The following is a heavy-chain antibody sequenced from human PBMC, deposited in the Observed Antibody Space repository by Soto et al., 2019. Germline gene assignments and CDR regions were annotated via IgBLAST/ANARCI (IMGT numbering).Heavy chain of an antibody. CDR3: ARDGGAATFDY. J-gene: IGHJ4*02. CDR1: GGTFSSYA. V-gene: IGHV1-69*12. Sequence: QVQLVQSGAEVKKPGSSVKVSCKAFGGTFSSYAINWIRQAPGQGLEWMGGIIPIFGTTNYAQRFQARVTITADESTSTAYMELSSLRSEDTALYYCARDGGAATFDYWGQGTLVTVSS. CDR2: IIPIFGTT. D-gene: IGHD1-26*01.